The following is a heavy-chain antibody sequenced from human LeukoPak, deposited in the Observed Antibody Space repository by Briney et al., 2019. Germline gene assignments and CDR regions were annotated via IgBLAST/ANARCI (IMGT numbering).Heavy chain of an antibody. CDR2: INHSGST. D-gene: IGHD3-10*01. Sequence: SETLSLTCTVSGGSLSSYYWSWLRRPPGKGLEWIGEINHSGSTNYNPSLKSRVTISVDTSKNQFSLKLSSVTAADTAVYYCARGRGSGSYYYYYYMDVWGKGTTVTVSS. CDR1: GGSLSSYY. CDR3: ARGRGSGSYYYYYYMDV. J-gene: IGHJ6*03. V-gene: IGHV4-34*01.